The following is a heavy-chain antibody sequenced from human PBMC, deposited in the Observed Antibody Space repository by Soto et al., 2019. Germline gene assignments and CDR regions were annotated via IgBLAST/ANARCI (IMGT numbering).Heavy chain of an antibody. J-gene: IGHJ4*02. Sequence: GGSLGHGNGASACIFSADAILVFRQAPGKGLEWVSATSGSGGSTYYADSVKGRFTISRDNSKNTLYLQMNSLRAEDTAVYYCAKMVPNIVVVPAAIGFDYWGQGT. V-gene: IGHV3-23*01. CDR1: ACIFSADA. D-gene: IGHD2-2*01. CDR2: TSGSGGST. CDR3: AKMVPNIVVVPAAIGFDY.